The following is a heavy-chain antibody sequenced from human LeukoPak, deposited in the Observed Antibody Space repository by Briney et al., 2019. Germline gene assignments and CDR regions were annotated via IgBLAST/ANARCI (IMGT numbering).Heavy chain of an antibody. V-gene: IGHV4-34*01. CDR1: GGSFSGYY. D-gene: IGHD3-3*01. J-gene: IGHJ4*02. CDR3: ARGRVLTIFGVVQG. CDR2: INHSGST. Sequence: PSETLSLTCAVYGGSFSGYYRSWIRQPPGKGLEWIGEINHSGSTNSNPSLKSRVTISVDTSKNQFSLKLSSVTAADTAVYYCARGRVLTIFGVVQGGGQGTLVTVSS.